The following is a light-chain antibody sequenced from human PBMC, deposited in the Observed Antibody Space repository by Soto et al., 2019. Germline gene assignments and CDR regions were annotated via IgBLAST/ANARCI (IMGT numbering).Light chain of an antibody. CDR1: QSITTN. CDR3: QQYNDWPPKRT. Sequence: EVVMTQSPVTLSVSPGERATLSCRASQSITTNLAWYQQKPGQAPRLLIYGASTRATGVPARFSGSGSGTQFTLTINSLQSEDFAVYYCQQYNDWPPKRTFGLGTRVDFK. J-gene: IGKJ1*01. V-gene: IGKV3-15*01. CDR2: GAS.